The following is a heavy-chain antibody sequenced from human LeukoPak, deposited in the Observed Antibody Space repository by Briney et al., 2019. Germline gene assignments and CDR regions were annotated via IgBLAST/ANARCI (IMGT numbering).Heavy chain of an antibody. D-gene: IGHD2-15*01. CDR1: GGSISSYY. CDR2: IYTSEST. V-gene: IGHV4-4*07. J-gene: IGHJ4*02. Sequence: SETLSLTCTVSGGSISSYYWSWIRQPAGKGLEWIGRIYTSESTNYNPPLKRRVTMSVDTSKNQFSLKLSSVTAADTAVYYCARDRSRIFDYWGQGTLATVSS. CDR3: ARDRSRIFDY.